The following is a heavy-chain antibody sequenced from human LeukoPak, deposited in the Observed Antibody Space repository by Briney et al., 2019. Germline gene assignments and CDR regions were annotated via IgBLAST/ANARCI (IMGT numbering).Heavy chain of an antibody. D-gene: IGHD3-3*01. CDR2: IFYSGST. CDR3: ARASMPLWSDYGMDV. J-gene: IGHJ6*02. CDR1: GGSISSYY. V-gene: IGHV4-59*01. Sequence: SQTLSLTCTVSGGSISSYYWSWIRQPPGKGLEWIGYIFYSGSTNYNPSLKSRVTISVDTSKNQFSLKLSSVTAADTAVYYCARASMPLWSDYGMDVWGQGTTVTVSS.